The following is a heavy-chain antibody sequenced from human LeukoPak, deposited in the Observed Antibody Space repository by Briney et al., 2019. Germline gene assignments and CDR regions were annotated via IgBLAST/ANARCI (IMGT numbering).Heavy chain of an antibody. J-gene: IGHJ4*02. CDR1: GFTFSSSG. CDR2: IRYDGSNK. V-gene: IGHV3-30*02. Sequence: PGGSLRLSCAASGFTFSSSGMHWVRQAPGKGLEWVAFIRYDGSNKYYADSVKGRFTISRDNSKNTLYLQMNSLRAEDTAVYYCAKDAGIALGYYFDYWGQGTLVTVSS. D-gene: IGHD6-13*01. CDR3: AKDAGIALGYYFDY.